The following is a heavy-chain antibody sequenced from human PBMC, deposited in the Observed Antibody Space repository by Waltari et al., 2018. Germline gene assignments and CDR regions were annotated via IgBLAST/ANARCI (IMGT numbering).Heavy chain of an antibody. CDR2: MSGNGGET. J-gene: IGHJ3*02. CDR3: AKGGHFSAFDI. Sequence: EVQLLVSGGGSVQPGGSLRLSCAASGLTFGKYAMTWVRQASGKGLEWVSTMSGNGGETFYADSVRGRFTISRDNSRNMVFLQMNSLRDDDTAVYFCAKGGHFSAFDIWGQGTMVTVSS. CDR1: GLTFGKYA. V-gene: IGHV3-23*01.